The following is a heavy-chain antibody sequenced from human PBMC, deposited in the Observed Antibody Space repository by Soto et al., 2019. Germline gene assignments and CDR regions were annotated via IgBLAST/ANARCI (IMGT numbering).Heavy chain of an antibody. J-gene: IGHJ6*03. V-gene: IGHV1-18*01. Sequence: QVQLVQSGAEVKQPGASVKVSCKASGYTFTNYGFTWVRQAPGQGLGWLGWISTYNGNTKYAQKVQGRLTMTTDTTTSTANMELTSLRSDDTALYYCARTTVTASDYYMDVWGKVSTVTVSS. CDR1: GYTFTNYG. D-gene: IGHD4-17*01. CDR2: ISTYNGNT. CDR3: ARTTVTASDYYMDV.